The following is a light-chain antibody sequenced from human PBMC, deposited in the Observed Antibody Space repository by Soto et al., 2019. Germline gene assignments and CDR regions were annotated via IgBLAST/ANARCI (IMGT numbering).Light chain of an antibody. CDR1: SSDVGGYNY. V-gene: IGLV2-14*01. J-gene: IGLJ1*01. CDR3: ISYTTTTTLI. Sequence: QSVLTQPASVTVSPGQSITISCTGTSSDVGGYNYVSWYQQHQGKAPKLMIYEVSNRPSAVPNRFSGSKSGNTASLTISGLQAEDEADYYFISYTTTTTLIYGPAPNVTVL. CDR2: EVS.